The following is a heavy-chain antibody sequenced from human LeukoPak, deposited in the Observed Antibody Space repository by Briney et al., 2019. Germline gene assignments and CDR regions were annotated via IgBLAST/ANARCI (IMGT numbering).Heavy chain of an antibody. V-gene: IGHV4-38-2*02. CDR2: IYNRGTT. CDR3: ARDPALTFNWFDP. J-gene: IGHJ5*02. CDR1: GYSISSGHY. D-gene: IGHD2-21*02. Sequence: SETLSLTCGVSGYSISSGHYWAWIRQPPGKGLEWIASIYNRGTTYSNPSLQSRISLSVDTSKNQFSLNLTSVTAADTAVYYWARDPALTFNWFDPWGQGILVTVSS.